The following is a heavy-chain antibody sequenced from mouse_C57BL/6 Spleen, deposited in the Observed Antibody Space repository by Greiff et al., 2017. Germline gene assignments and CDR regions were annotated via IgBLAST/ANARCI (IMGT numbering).Heavy chain of an antibody. D-gene: IGHD6-5*01. V-gene: IGHV1-55*01. CDR1: GYTFTSYW. CDR2: IYPGSGST. CDR3: ARGAYKDYAMDY. J-gene: IGHJ4*01. Sequence: QVQLQQPGAELVKPGASVKMSCKASGYTFTSYWITWVKQRPGQGLEWIGDIYPGSGSTNYNEKFKSKATLSVDTSTSTAYMQLSSLPSEDSAVYCFARGAYKDYAMDYWGQGTSVTVSS.